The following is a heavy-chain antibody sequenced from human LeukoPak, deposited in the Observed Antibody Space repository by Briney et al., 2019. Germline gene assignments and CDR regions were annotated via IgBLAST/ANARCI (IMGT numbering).Heavy chain of an antibody. Sequence: SETLSLTCTVSGGSISSYYWSWIRQPPGKGLEWIGYIFYSGSTNYNPSLKSRVTISVDTSKSQFSLKVSSVTAADTAVYYCARVPYYYYYGMDVWGQGITVTVSS. V-gene: IGHV4-59*01. CDR2: IFYSGST. CDR1: GGSISSYY. CDR3: ARVPYYYYYGMDV. J-gene: IGHJ6*02.